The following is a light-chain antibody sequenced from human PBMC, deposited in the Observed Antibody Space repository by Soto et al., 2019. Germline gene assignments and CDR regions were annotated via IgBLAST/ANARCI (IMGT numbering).Light chain of an antibody. CDR3: QQANSCPIT. J-gene: IGKJ4*01. CDR1: QGISSW. V-gene: IGKV1-12*01. CDR2: AAS. Sequence: DIQMTQSPSSVSASVGDRVTITCRASQGISSWLDWYQQKPGKAPKLLIYAASSLQSGVPSRFSGSGSGTDFTLTISSLQPEDFATYYCQQANSCPITFGEGTNVEIK.